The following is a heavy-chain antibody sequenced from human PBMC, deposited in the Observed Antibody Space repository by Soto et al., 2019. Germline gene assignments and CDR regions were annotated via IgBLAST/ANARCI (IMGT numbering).Heavy chain of an antibody. D-gene: IGHD3-10*01. J-gene: IGHJ4*02. Sequence: QVQLQESGPGLVKPSGTLSLTCAASSGAISSSNWWSWVRQPPGKGLEWIGEIYHSGSTNYNTSLKSRVTIPVDKSKNQFTLKLSSVTAADTAVYYCARGYSGMVRGAAFDYWGQGTLVTVSS. CDR1: SGAISSSNW. CDR3: ARGYSGMVRGAAFDY. CDR2: IYHSGST. V-gene: IGHV4-4*02.